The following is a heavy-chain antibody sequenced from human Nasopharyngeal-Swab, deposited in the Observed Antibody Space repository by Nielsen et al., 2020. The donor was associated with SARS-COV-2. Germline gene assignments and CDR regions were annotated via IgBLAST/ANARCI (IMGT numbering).Heavy chain of an antibody. D-gene: IGHD2-8*01. Sequence: QPPGKGLEWIGEIYHSGSTNYNPSLKSRVTISVDKSKNQFSLKLSSVTAADTAVYYCARDELMVYYYYGMDVWGQGTTVTVSS. V-gene: IGHV4-4*02. CDR3: ARDELMVYYYYGMDV. J-gene: IGHJ6*02. CDR2: IYHSGST.